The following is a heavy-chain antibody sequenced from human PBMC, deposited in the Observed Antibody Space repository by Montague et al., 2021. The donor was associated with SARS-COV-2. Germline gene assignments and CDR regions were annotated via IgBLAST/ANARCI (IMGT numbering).Heavy chain of an antibody. J-gene: IGHJ6*02. CDR1: GGSFSGYY. D-gene: IGHD2/OR15-2a*01. CDR2: INHSGST. V-gene: IGHV4-34*01. Sequence: SETLSLTCAVYGGSFSGYYWIWICQSPRKGLEWIGEINHSGSTNSNPSLKRRVPMSVATSKTQFSLKLSSVTAAATAVYYCACGEITTRGHFYDYGMDVWGQGTTVTVSS. CDR3: ACGEITTRGHFYDYGMDV.